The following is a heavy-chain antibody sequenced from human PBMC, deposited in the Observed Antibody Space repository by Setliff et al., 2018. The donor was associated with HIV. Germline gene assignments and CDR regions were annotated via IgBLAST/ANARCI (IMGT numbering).Heavy chain of an antibody. D-gene: IGHD2-21*02. CDR2: MYTSGST. J-gene: IGHJ6*02. Sequence: SETLSLTCTVSGGSISSGSYYWSWIRQPAGRGLEWIGRMYTSGSTNYNPSLKSRVTISVDTSKNQFSLKLSSVTAADTAVYYCARGPYCGGDCYSSYYYGMDVWGQGTTVTVSS. CDR1: GGSISSGSYY. V-gene: IGHV4-61*02. CDR3: ARGPYCGGDCYSSYYYGMDV.